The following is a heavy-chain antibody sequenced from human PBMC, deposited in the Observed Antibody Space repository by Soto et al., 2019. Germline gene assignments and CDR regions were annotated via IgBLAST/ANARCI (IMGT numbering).Heavy chain of an antibody. V-gene: IGHV3-30*18. D-gene: IGHD2-15*01. CDR2: ISYDGSNK. Sequence: SLRLSCAASGFTFSSYGMHWVRQAPGKGLEWVAVISYDGSNKYYADSVKGRFTISRDNSKNTLYLQMNSLRAEDTAVYYCAKDGANCSGGSCYSGVIGYWGQGTLVTVSS. J-gene: IGHJ4*02. CDR3: AKDGANCSGGSCYSGVIGY. CDR1: GFTFSSYG.